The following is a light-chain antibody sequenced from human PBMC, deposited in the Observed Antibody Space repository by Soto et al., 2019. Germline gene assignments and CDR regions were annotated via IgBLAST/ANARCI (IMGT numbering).Light chain of an antibody. V-gene: IGKV1-12*01. Sequence: DIQMTQSPSSVSASVGDRVTITCRASQGISSRLAWYQQKPGKAPNLLIYAASSLQSGVPSRFSGSGYETDFTLTSGSLQPEDFATYYCQQSSSFPLTFGGGTKVEIK. J-gene: IGKJ4*01. CDR3: QQSSSFPLT. CDR1: QGISSR. CDR2: AAS.